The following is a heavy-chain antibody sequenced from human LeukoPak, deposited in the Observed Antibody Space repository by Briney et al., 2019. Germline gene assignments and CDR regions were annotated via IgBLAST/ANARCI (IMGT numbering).Heavy chain of an antibody. CDR3: APSRDGYNRGYFDY. Sequence: GGSLRLSCAASGFTVSSNYMSWVRQAPGKGLEWVSAISGSGGSTYYADSVKGRFTISRDNSKNTLYLQMNSLRAEDTAVYYCAPSRDGYNRGYFDYWGQGTLVTVSS. V-gene: IGHV3-23*01. CDR2: ISGSGGST. D-gene: IGHD5-24*01. CDR1: GFTVSSNY. J-gene: IGHJ4*02.